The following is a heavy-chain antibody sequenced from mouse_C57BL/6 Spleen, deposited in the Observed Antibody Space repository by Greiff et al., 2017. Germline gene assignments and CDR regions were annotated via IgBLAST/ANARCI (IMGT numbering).Heavy chain of an antibody. V-gene: IGHV1-58*01. Sequence: EVQLVESGAELVRPGSSVKMSCKTSGYTFTSYGINWVKQRPGQGLEWIGYIYSGNGYTEYDEKFKGKATLTSDTSSSTAYMQLSSLTSEDSAIYFCARVGSRGDYYAIDYWGQGTSVTVSS. CDR2: IYSGNGYT. J-gene: IGHJ4*01. CDR3: ARVGSRGDYYAIDY. D-gene: IGHD1-1*01. CDR1: GYTFTSYG.